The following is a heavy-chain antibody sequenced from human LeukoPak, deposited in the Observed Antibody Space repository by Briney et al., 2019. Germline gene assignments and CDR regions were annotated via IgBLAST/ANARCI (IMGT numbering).Heavy chain of an antibody. Sequence: GGSLRLSCAASGFTFSSYWMHWVRQAPGKGLVWVSRINTDGSSTSYADSVKGRFTISRDNAKNTLYLQMNSLRAEDTAVYYCARDGGSAMPFDYWGQGTLVTVSS. CDR3: ARDGGSAMPFDY. D-gene: IGHD2-2*01. CDR1: GFTFSSYW. V-gene: IGHV3-74*01. J-gene: IGHJ4*02. CDR2: INTDGSST.